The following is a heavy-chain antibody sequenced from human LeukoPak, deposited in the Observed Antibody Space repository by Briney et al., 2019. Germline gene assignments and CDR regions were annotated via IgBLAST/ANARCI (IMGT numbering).Heavy chain of an antibody. J-gene: IGHJ5*02. CDR1: GFTFSSYA. CDR3: ARSQRVSWFDP. Sequence: GRSLRLSCAASGFTFSSYAMHWVRQAPGKGLEWVAVISYDGSDKYYADSVKGRFTISRDNSKNTLYLQMNSLRAEDTAVYYCARSQRVSWFDPWGQGTLVTVSS. D-gene: IGHD6-13*01. CDR2: ISYDGSDK. V-gene: IGHV3-30-3*01.